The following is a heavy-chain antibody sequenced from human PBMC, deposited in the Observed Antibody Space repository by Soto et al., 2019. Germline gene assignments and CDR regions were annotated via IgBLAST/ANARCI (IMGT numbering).Heavy chain of an antibody. D-gene: IGHD3-3*01. V-gene: IGHV3-9*01. CDR1: GFTFDDYA. CDR2: ISWNSGSI. Sequence: PGGSLRLSCAASGFTFDDYAMHWVRQAPGKGLEWVSGISWNSGSIGYADSVKGRFTISRDNAKNSLYLQMNSLRAEDTALYYCARYDFWSGYNWFDPWGQGTLVTVSS. J-gene: IGHJ5*02. CDR3: ARYDFWSGYNWFDP.